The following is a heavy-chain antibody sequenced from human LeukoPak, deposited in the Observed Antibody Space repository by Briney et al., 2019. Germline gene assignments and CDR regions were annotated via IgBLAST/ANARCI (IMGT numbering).Heavy chain of an antibody. CDR2: IIPIFGTA. CDR1: GGTFSSYA. V-gene: IGHV1-69*05. CDR3: ARVVYCSSTSCDAYYYYYMDV. D-gene: IGHD2-2*01. J-gene: IGHJ6*03. Sequence: GASVKVSCKASGGTFSSYAISWVRQAPGQGLEWMGGIIPIFGTANYAQKFQGRVTITTDESTSTAYMELSSLRSEDTAVYYCARVVYCSSTSCDAYYYYYMDVWGKGTTVTVSS.